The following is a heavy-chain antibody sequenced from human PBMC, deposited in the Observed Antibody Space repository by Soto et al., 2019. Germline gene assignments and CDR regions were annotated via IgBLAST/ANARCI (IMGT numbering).Heavy chain of an antibody. CDR1: GFTFSSHS. J-gene: IGHJ6*02. Sequence: PGGSLRLSCAASGFTFSSHSMNWVRQAPGKGLEWVSSISSSSSYIYYADSVKGRFTISRDNAKNSLYLQMNSLRAEDTAVYYCTRGATPFYGRDVWGQGTTGTVS. V-gene: IGHV3-21*01. CDR2: ISSSSSYI. D-gene: IGHD2-2*02. CDR3: TRGATPFYGRDV.